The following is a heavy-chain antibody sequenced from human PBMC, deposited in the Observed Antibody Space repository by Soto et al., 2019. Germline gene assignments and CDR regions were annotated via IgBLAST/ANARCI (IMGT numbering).Heavy chain of an antibody. V-gene: IGHV4-59*08. D-gene: IGHD6-19*01. CDR2: IYYSGST. CDR1: GGSISSYY. J-gene: IGHJ6*02. CDR3: ARLRIAVAGSAVSYYYGMDV. Sequence: QVQLQESGPGLVKPSETLSLTCTVSGGSISSYYWSWIRQPPGKGLEWIGYIYYSGSTNYNPSLKSRVTISVDRSKNKFSLKLSSVTAADTAVYYCARLRIAVAGSAVSYYYGMDVWGQGTTVTVSS.